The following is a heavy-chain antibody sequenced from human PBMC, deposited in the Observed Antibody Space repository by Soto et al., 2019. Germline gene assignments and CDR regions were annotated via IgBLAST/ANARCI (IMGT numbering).Heavy chain of an antibody. Sequence: PSETLSLTCTVSGGSISSYYWSWIRQPPGKGLEWIGYIYYSGSTNYNPSLKSRVTISVDTSKNQFSLKLSSVTAADTAVYYCARVYCISTSCYDLFDYWGQGTLVTVS. V-gene: IGHV4-59*01. D-gene: IGHD2-2*01. CDR3: ARVYCISTSCYDLFDY. J-gene: IGHJ4*02. CDR1: GGSISSYY. CDR2: IYYSGST.